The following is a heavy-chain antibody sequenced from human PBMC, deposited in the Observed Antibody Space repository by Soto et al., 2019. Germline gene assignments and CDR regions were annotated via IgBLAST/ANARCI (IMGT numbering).Heavy chain of an antibody. Sequence: QVQLVESGGGVVQPGRSLRLSCAASGFTFSSYGMHWVRQAPGKGLEWVAVIWYDGSNKYYADSVKGRFTISRDNSKNTLYLQMNSLRAEDTAVYYCAKDRDYLPLYDYWGQGTLVTVSS. CDR1: GFTFSSYG. CDR2: IWYDGSNK. CDR3: AKDRDYLPLYDY. D-gene: IGHD4-17*01. V-gene: IGHV3-33*06. J-gene: IGHJ4*02.